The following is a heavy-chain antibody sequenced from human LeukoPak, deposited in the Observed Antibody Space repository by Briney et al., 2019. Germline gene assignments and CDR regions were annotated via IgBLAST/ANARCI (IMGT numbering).Heavy chain of an antibody. J-gene: IGHJ1*01. V-gene: IGHV3-48*02. CDR3: AKDSDYYHSSGYYYAYFQH. CDR2: ISSSSSTI. CDR1: GFTFSTYS. Sequence: PGGSLRLSCAVSGFTFSTYSMNWVRQAPGKGLEWVSYISSSSSTIYYADSVKDRFTISRDNAKNSLYLQMNSLRDEDTAVYYCAKDSDYYHSSGYYYAYFQHWGQGTLVTVSS. D-gene: IGHD3-22*01.